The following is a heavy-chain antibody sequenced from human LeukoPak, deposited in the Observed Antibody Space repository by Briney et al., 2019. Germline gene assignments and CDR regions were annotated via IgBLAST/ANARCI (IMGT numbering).Heavy chain of an antibody. CDR3: ARVCCGGDCYWESPRLYYFDY. Sequence: ASVKVSCKASGGTFSSYAISWVRQAPGQGLEWMGRIIPILGIANYAQKFQGRVTITADKSTSTAYMELSGLRSEDTAVYYCARVCCGGDCYWESPRLYYFDYWGQGTLVTVSS. D-gene: IGHD2-21*02. V-gene: IGHV1-69*04. CDR2: IIPILGIA. CDR1: GGTFSSYA. J-gene: IGHJ4*02.